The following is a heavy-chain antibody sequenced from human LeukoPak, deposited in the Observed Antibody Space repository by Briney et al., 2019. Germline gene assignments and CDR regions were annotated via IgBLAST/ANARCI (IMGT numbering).Heavy chain of an antibody. Sequence: PGGSLRLSCAASGFTFSSYSMNWVRQAPGKGLEWVSSISSSSSYIYYADSVKGRFTISRDNAKNSLYLQMNSLRAEDTAVCYCARDDDYGGNFDYWGQGTLVTVSS. V-gene: IGHV3-21*01. D-gene: IGHD4-23*01. CDR3: ARDDDYGGNFDY. J-gene: IGHJ4*02. CDR2: ISSSSSYI. CDR1: GFTFSSYS.